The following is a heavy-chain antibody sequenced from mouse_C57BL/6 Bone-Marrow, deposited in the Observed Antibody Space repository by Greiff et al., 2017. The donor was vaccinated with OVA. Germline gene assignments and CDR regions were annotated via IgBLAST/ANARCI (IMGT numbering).Heavy chain of an antibody. D-gene: IGHD1-1*01. CDR2: IHPNSGST. Sequence: QVQLQQPGAELVKPGASVKLSCKASGYTFTSYWMHWVKQRPGQGLEWIGMIHPNSGSTNYNEKFKSKATLTVDKSSSTAYMQLSSLTSEDSAVYYCAREITTVVATWRFDYWGQGTTLTVSS. V-gene: IGHV1-64*01. CDR3: AREITTVVATWRFDY. CDR1: GYTFTSYW. J-gene: IGHJ2*01.